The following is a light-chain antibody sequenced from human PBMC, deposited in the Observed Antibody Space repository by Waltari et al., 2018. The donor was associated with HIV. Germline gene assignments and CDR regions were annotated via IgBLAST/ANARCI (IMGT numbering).Light chain of an antibody. V-gene: IGKV1-39*01. CDR1: QGINNY. CDR2: ASS. J-gene: IGKJ2*01. Sequence: DIQMTQSPSSLSASVGYIVTITCRASQGINNYLNGYHQKPGKAPNLLIYASSMLQSGVPSRRSGSGSETDFTLTISSLQSEDFATYYCQRSYSTPYTFGQGTKLEI. CDR3: QRSYSTPYT.